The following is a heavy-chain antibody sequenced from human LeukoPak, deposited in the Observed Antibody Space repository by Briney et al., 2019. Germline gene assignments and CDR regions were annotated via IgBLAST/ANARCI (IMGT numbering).Heavy chain of an antibody. D-gene: IGHD4-23*01. Sequence: GGSLRLSRTASGHTFTNAWMRWVRQARGRGLEWVGRIKSKNEGETTEYAAPVKGRITISRDDLKNTMYLQMNRLETEDTAVYYCTTDPPTVVKAWGQGTLVTVSS. CDR3: TTDPPTVVKA. J-gene: IGHJ4*02. CDR1: GHTFTNAW. V-gene: IGHV3-15*01. CDR2: IKSKNEGETT.